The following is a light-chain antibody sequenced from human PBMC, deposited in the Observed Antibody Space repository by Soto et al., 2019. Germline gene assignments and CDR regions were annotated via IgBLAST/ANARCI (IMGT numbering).Light chain of an antibody. J-gene: IGKJ4*01. CDR1: QSVLHSSNNKNY. CDR2: WAS. V-gene: IGKV4-1*01. CDR3: QQYYSTLLT. Sequence: DIVLTQSPDSLAVSLGERATINCKSSQSVLHSSNNKNYLAWYQHIPGQPPKLLFYWASTRESGVPDRFSGSGSGTDFTLTSSSLQAEDVAVYYCQQYYSTLLTFGGGTKVEIK.